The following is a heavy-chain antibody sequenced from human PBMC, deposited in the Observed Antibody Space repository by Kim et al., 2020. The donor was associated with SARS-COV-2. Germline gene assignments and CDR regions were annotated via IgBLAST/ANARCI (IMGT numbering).Heavy chain of an antibody. D-gene: IGHD6-13*01. CDR1: GDSVSSNSAA. Sequence: SQTLSLTCAISGDSVSSNSAAWNWIRQSPSRGLEWLGRTYFRSKWYNDYAVSVKSRITINPDTSKNQFSLQLNSVTPEDTAVYYCARVGAAAGTGWFDPWGQGTLVTVSS. V-gene: IGHV6-1*01. CDR2: TYFRSKWYN. J-gene: IGHJ5*02. CDR3: ARVGAAAGTGWFDP.